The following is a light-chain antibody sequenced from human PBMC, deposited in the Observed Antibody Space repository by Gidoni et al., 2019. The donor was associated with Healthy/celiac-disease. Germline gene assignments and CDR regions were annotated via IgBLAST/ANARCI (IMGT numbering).Light chain of an antibody. CDR2: SNN. J-gene: IGLJ1*01. CDR3: AAWDDSLNGLYV. Sequence: QSVLTQRPSACGTPGQRVTISCSGSSSNIGSNTVNWYHQLPGTAPKLLIYSNNQRPSGVPDRFSGSKSGTSASLAISGLQSEDEADYYCAAWDDSLNGLYVFGTGTKVTVL. CDR1: SSNIGSNT. V-gene: IGLV1-44*01.